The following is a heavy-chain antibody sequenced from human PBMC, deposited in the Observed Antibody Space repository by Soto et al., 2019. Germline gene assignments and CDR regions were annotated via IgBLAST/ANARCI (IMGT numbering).Heavy chain of an antibody. CDR1: GFIFGSYA. CDR2: VSGGAGTT. Sequence: EVQLLESGGGLVQPGGSLRLSCTASGFIFGSYAMSWVRQAPGKGLEWISGVSGGAGTTYYADSVKGRFTISRDNSKNTLYLQMNSLRAEDTAVYYCARGYYDFWSGYYPPNYYYGMDVWGQGTTVTVSS. CDR3: ARGYYDFWSGYYPPNYYYGMDV. V-gene: IGHV3-23*01. J-gene: IGHJ6*02. D-gene: IGHD3-3*01.